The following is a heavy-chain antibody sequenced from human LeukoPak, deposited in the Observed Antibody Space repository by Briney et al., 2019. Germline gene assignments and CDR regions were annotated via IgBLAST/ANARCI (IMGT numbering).Heavy chain of an antibody. CDR3: ATSGYSGYDRPS. CDR1: GFTFGSHA. CDR2: IRSDTGT. Sequence: GGSLRLSCVASGFTFGSHAMAWVRHTPEKGLEWVSVIRSDTGTDYADSVKGRFTVSRDKSKNTLYLQMNSLRAEDTALYYCATSGYSGYDRPSWGQGTLV. J-gene: IGHJ5*02. V-gene: IGHV3-23*01. D-gene: IGHD5-12*01.